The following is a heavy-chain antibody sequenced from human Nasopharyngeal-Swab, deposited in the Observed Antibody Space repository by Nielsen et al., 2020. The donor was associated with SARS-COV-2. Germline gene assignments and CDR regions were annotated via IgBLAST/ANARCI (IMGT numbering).Heavy chain of an antibody. CDR2: IDPSDSYT. CDR3: AREYTYGYYYYMDV. V-gene: IGHV5-10-1*01. Sequence: VWQMPGKGLEWMGRIDPSDSYTNYSPSFQGHVTISADKSISTAYLQWSSLKASDTAMYYCAREYTYGYYYYMDVWGKGTTVTVSS. J-gene: IGHJ6*03. D-gene: IGHD5-18*01.